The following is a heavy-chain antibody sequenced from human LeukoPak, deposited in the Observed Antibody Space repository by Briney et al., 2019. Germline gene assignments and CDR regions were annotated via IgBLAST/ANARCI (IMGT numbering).Heavy chain of an antibody. Sequence: ASVKVSCKASGYTFTSYYMHWVRQAPGQGLEWMGIINPSGGSTSYAQKFQGRVTMTRNTSISTAYMELSSLRSEDTAVYYCARDRVIAALGWFDPWGQGTLVTVSS. V-gene: IGHV1-46*01. CDR3: ARDRVIAALGWFDP. J-gene: IGHJ5*02. CDR1: GYTFTSYY. D-gene: IGHD6-13*01. CDR2: INPSGGST.